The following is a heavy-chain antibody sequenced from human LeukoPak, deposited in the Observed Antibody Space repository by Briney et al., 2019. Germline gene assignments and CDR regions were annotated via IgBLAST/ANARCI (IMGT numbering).Heavy chain of an antibody. Sequence: KTGGSLGLSCAASGFTFRSYSMNWVRQAPGKGLEWVSSISSGSSYIDYGDSVRGRFTISRDNAKNSLYLQMNSLRAEDTALYYCTSSGWDPAFDIWGQGTMVTVSS. D-gene: IGHD6-19*01. CDR1: GFTFRSYS. V-gene: IGHV3-21*01. CDR3: TSSGWDPAFDI. CDR2: ISSGSSYI. J-gene: IGHJ3*02.